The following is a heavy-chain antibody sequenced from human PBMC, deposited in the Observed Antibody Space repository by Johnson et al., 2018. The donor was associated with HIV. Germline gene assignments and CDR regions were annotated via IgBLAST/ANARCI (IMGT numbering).Heavy chain of an antibody. CDR1: AFTFSSYG. Sequence: QVQLVESGGGVVQPGGSLRLSCAASAFTFSSYGMHWVRQAPGKGLEWVAFIRYVGSNKYYADSVKGRFTISRDNSKNSLYLQMNSLRAEDTAVYYCARVTDIAPYSGSYPTQAFDIWGQGTMVTVSS. CDR2: IRYVGSNK. J-gene: IGHJ3*02. D-gene: IGHD1-26*01. CDR3: ARVTDIAPYSGSYPTQAFDI. V-gene: IGHV3-30*02.